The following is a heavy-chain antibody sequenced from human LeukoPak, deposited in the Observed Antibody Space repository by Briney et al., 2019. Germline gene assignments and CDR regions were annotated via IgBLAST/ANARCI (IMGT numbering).Heavy chain of an antibody. CDR2: IRQDGREK. J-gene: IGHJ4*02. CDR1: PGITFSDYW. V-gene: IGHV3-7*03. D-gene: IGHD6-19*01. Sequence: GGSLRLSCAASPGITFSDYWMNWVRQAPGKGLEWVAIIRQDGREKLYLDSVKGRFTISRDNAKSSVCLQINSLRAEDTAVYYCVGGIGWQPDYWGQGTLVTVSS. CDR3: VGGIGWQPDY.